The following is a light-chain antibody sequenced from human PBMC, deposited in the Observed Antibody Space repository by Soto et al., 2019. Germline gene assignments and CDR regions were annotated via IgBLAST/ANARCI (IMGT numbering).Light chain of an antibody. CDR2: WAS. CDR3: HPYYHDLWT. CDR1: QSVLLRSNSRNY. J-gene: IGKJ1*01. Sequence: DNVMTQSPDSLAVSLGERVTINCKSSQSVLLRSNSRNYLSWYQQKSGQPPKLLIKWASTRESGVPDRFSGSGSGTDFNLTISSLQAEDVATYYCHPYYHDLWTFGQGTKVEIK. V-gene: IGKV4-1*01.